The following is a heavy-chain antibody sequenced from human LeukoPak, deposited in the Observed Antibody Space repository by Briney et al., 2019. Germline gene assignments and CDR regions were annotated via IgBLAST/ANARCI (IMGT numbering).Heavy chain of an antibody. Sequence: GGSLRLSCAASGFTFSSYWMHWVRQAPGKGLVWVARINTDGSRTNYADSVEGRFTISRDNAKNTLFLQMNSLRAEDTAVYYCARESLSTAAAGINYWGQGTLVTVSS. D-gene: IGHD6-13*01. CDR3: ARESLSTAAAGINY. CDR1: GFTFSSYW. V-gene: IGHV3-74*01. J-gene: IGHJ4*02. CDR2: INTDGSRT.